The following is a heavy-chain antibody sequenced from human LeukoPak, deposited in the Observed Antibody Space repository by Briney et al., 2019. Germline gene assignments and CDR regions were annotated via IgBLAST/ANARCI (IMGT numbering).Heavy chain of an antibody. V-gene: IGHV5-51*01. J-gene: IGHJ3*02. D-gene: IGHD3-22*01. CDR1: GYSFTSYW. CDR3: ARRQYYYDSSGYYRARNDAFDI. Sequence: GESLKISCKGSGYSFTSYWIGWVRQMPGKGLEWMGIIYPGDSDTRYSPSFQGQVTISADKSSSTAYLQWSSLKASDTAMYYCARRQYYYDSSGYYRARNDAFDIWGQGTMVTVSS. CDR2: IYPGDSDT.